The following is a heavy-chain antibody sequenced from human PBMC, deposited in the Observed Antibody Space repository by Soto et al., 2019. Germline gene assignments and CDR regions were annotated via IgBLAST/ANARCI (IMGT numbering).Heavy chain of an antibody. CDR1: GYTFTSYG. D-gene: IGHD3-10*01. CDR3: AREYYYCSGGAY. J-gene: IGHJ4*02. V-gene: IGHV1-18*01. Sequence: QVQLVQSGAEVKKPGASVKVSCKASGYTFTSYGISWGRQAPGQGLEWMGWISAYNGNTNYAKKLQGRVTMTTDTSTSTAYIELRSLRSDDTAVSCCAREYYYCSGGAYWGQGTLVTVSS. CDR2: ISAYNGNT.